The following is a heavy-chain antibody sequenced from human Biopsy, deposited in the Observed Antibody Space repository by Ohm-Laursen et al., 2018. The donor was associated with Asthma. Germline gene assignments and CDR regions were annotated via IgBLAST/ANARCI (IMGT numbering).Heavy chain of an antibody. CDR3: ARGYSGSDRIVYYYSGLEV. CDR1: GDSFSNYA. J-gene: IGHJ6*02. CDR2: LIPVLGTP. V-gene: IGHV1-69*13. D-gene: IGHD5-12*01. Sequence: GASVKVSCKASGDSFSNYAISWVRQAPGQGLEWMGGLIPVLGTPDHGQMFEGRVTITADESTSTAYMELSSLSSEDTAVYYCARGYSGSDRIVYYYSGLEVWGQGTTVTVSS.